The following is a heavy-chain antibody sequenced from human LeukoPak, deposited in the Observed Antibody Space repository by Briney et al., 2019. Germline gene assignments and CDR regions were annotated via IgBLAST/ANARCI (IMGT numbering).Heavy chain of an antibody. D-gene: IGHD1-26*01. Sequence: SETLSLTCTVSGGTISRYYWSWIRQPPGKGLEWIAYIDCSGSTNYNPSFKSRLTISLDASKNQFSLKLSSVTAADTAVYYCARDRRRDLLHAFDIWGQGTMVTVSS. CDR2: IDCSGST. CDR3: ARDRRRDLLHAFDI. J-gene: IGHJ3*02. CDR1: GGTISRYY. V-gene: IGHV4-59*01.